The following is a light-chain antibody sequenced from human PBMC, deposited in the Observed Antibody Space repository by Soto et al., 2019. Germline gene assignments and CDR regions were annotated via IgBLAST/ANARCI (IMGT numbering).Light chain of an antibody. Sequence: EIVMMQAPATLSVSPVERATLSCRASQSVSSNLAWYQQKPGQAPRLLIYGASTRATGIPARFSGSGSGTEFTLTISSLQSEDFAVYYCQQYNNWPLTFGGGTKVDIK. CDR3: QQYNNWPLT. V-gene: IGKV3-15*01. J-gene: IGKJ4*01. CDR1: QSVSSN. CDR2: GAS.